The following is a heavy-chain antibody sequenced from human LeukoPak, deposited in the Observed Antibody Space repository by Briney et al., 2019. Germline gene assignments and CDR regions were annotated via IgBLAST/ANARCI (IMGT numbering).Heavy chain of an antibody. Sequence: GASVKVSCKASGYTFTSYGISWVRQAPGQGPEWMGWISAYNGNTNYAQKLQGRVTMTTDTSTSTAYMELRSLRSDDTAVYYCARGGGYCSGGSCYSPRHYYYYGMDVWGQGTTVTVSS. V-gene: IGHV1-18*01. CDR3: ARGGGYCSGGSCYSPRHYYYYGMDV. CDR2: ISAYNGNT. CDR1: GYTFTSYG. D-gene: IGHD2-15*01. J-gene: IGHJ6*02.